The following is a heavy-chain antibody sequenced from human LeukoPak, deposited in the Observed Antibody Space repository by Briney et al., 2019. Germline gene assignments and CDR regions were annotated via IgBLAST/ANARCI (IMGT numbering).Heavy chain of an antibody. CDR1: GFTFSSYA. Sequence: GGSLRLSCAASGFTFSSYAMSWVRQAPGKGLEWVSAISGSGGSTYYADSVKGRFTISRDNAKNSLYLQMNSLRAEDTAVYYCAREVKRTLYSSSWGENYYYYYYMDVWGKGTTVTVSS. CDR2: ISGSGGST. CDR3: AREVKRTLYSSSWGENYYYYYYMDV. D-gene: IGHD6-13*01. J-gene: IGHJ6*03. V-gene: IGHV3-23*01.